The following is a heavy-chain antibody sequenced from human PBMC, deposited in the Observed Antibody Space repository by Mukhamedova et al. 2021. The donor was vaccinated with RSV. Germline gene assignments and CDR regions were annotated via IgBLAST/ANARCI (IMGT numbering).Heavy chain of an antibody. CDR3: ARGRTGTMWGFDY. J-gene: IGHJ4*02. D-gene: IGHD1-7*01. CDR2: ISSSSSTI. V-gene: IGHV3-48*01. Sequence: QAPGKGLEWVSYISSSSSTIYYADSVKGRFTISRDNAKNSLYLQMNSLRAEDTAVYYCARGRTGTMWGFDYWGQGTLVTVSS.